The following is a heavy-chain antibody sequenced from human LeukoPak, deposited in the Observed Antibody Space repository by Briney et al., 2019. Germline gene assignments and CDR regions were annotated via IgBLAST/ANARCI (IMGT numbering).Heavy chain of an antibody. V-gene: IGHV4-31*03. CDR1: GGSISSGGYY. J-gene: IGHJ3*02. CDR3: ARSRDGYNRYAFDI. Sequence: PSQTLSLTCTVSGGSISSGGYYWSWIRQHPGKGLEWIGYIYYSGSTYYNPSLKSRVTISVDTSKNQFSLELSSVTAADTAVYYCARSRDGYNRYAFDIWGQGTMVTVSS. D-gene: IGHD5-24*01. CDR2: IYYSGST.